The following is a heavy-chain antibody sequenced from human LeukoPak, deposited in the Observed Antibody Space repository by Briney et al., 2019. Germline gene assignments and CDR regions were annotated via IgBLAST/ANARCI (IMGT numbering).Heavy chain of an antibody. V-gene: IGHV3-23*01. J-gene: IGHJ4*02. Sequence: GGSLRLSCAASGFTFSSYAMSWVRQAPGKGLEWVSAISGSGGSTYHADSVKGRFTISRDNSKNTLYLQMNSLRAEDTAVYYCAKGDYYDSSGHDYWGQGTLVTVSS. CDR1: GFTFSSYA. CDR3: AKGDYYDSSGHDY. CDR2: ISGSGGST. D-gene: IGHD3-22*01.